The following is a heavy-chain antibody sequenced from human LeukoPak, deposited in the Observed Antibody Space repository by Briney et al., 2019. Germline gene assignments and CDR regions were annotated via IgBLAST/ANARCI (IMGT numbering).Heavy chain of an antibody. CDR2: IYYSGST. CDR1: GGSISSHY. V-gene: IGHV4-59*11. CDR3: ATSGGTGWVAARPGDYYYMDV. D-gene: IGHD6-6*01. Sequence: SETLSLTCTVSGGSISSHYWSWIRQPPGKGLEWIGYIYYSGSTNYNPSLKSRVTISVDTSKNQFSLKLSSVTAADTAVYYCATSGGTGWVAARPGDYYYMDVWGKGTTVTVSS. J-gene: IGHJ6*03.